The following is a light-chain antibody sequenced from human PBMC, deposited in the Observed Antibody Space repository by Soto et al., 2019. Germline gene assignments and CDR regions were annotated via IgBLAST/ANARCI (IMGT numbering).Light chain of an antibody. CDR3: CSYAGSYTVV. CDR2: EAS. V-gene: IGLV2-23*01. J-gene: IGLJ2*01. Sequence: QSALTQPASVSGSPGQPITIPCTGSRSDVGSYDLVSWYQQHPGKAPKLIIFEASKRPSGVSNRFSGSKSGNTASLTISGLQADDEADYYCCSYAGSYTVVFGGGTKLTVL. CDR1: RSDVGSYDL.